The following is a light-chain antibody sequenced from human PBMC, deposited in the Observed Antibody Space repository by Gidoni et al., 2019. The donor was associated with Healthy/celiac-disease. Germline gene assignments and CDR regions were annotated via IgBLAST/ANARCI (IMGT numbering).Light chain of an antibody. CDR3: MQGTHWPYT. CDR1: QSLLHSDGHVH. J-gene: IGKJ2*01. Sequence: DAVLTQSPLSLPVTLGQPASISCSSSQSLLHSDGHVHLNWFQQRPGQSPRRLIYRVSNRDSGVPDRFSGSGSGTDFTLKISRVEAEDLGVYYCMQGTHWPYTFXQXTKLEIK. CDR2: RVS. V-gene: IGKV2-30*02.